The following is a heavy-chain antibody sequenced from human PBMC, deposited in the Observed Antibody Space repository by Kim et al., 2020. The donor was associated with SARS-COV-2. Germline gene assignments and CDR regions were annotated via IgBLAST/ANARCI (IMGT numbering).Heavy chain of an antibody. CDR3: AREGIKVKGYCTNGVCYTGDYYYYYGMDV. Sequence: ASVKVSCKASGYTFTSYGISWVRQAPGQGLEWMGWISAYNGNTNYAQKLQGRVTMTTDTSTSTAYMELRSLRSDDTAVYYCAREGIKVKGYCTNGVCYTGDYYYYYGMDVWGQGTTVTVSS. CDR2: ISAYNGNT. V-gene: IGHV1-18*04. D-gene: IGHD2-8*01. CDR1: GYTFTSYG. J-gene: IGHJ6*02.